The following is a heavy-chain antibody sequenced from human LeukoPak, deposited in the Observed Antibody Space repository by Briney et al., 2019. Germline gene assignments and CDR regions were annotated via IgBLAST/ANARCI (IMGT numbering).Heavy chain of an antibody. CDR1: GGSITSGSYY. J-gene: IGHJ6*03. CDR3: AGFPAAIRAYYYYMDV. V-gene: IGHV4-61*02. D-gene: IGHD2-2*02. CDR2: IYGSASEST. Sequence: SETLSLTCRVSGGSITSGSYYWGWIRQTAGKGLEWIGRIYGSASESTNHNPSLKGRVTISLDTSKSQFSLKLTSVTAADTAVYYFAGFPAAIRAYYYYMDVWGKGTTVTVSS.